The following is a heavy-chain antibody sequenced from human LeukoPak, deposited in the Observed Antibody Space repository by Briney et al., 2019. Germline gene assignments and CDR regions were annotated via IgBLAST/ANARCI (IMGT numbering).Heavy chain of an antibody. V-gene: IGHV5-51*01. CDR1: GYSFNTYW. Sequence: GESLKISCQGSGYSFNTYWIGWVRQMPGKGLEWMGIIYPGDSDTRYSPSFQGQVTISADKSISTAYLQWSSLKASDTAMYYCARWGYSSSWYRPGDYWGQGTLVTVSS. D-gene: IGHD6-13*01. CDR2: IYPGDSDT. CDR3: ARWGYSSSWYRPGDY. J-gene: IGHJ4*02.